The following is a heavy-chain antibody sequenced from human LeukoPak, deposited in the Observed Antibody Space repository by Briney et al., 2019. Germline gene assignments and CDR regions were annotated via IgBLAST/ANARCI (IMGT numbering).Heavy chain of an antibody. V-gene: IGHV4-59*08. CDR2: IYYTGST. J-gene: IGHJ4*02. Sequence: SETLSLTCTVSGGSISSYYWSWIRQPPGKGLDWIGYIYYTGSTNYNPSLKSRVTISVDTSKNQFSLKLSSVTAADTAVYYCARHAEISGYSSFDYWGQGTLVTVSS. CDR3: ARHAEISGYSSFDY. D-gene: IGHD3-22*01. CDR1: GGSISSYY.